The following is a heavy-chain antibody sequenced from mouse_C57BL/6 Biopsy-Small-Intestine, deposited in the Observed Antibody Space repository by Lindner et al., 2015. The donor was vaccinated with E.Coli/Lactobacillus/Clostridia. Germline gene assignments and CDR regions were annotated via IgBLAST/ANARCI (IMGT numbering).Heavy chain of an antibody. Sequence: VQLQESGPGLVAPSQSLSITCTVSGFSLTSYAISWVRQPPGKGLEWLGVIWTGGGTNYNSALKSRLSISKDNSKSQVFLKMNSLQTDDTARYYCARNWGPYGSSPFDYWGQGTTLTVSS. CDR2: IWTGGGT. CDR1: GFSLTSYA. CDR3: ARNWGPYGSSPFDY. D-gene: IGHD1-1*01. J-gene: IGHJ2*01. V-gene: IGHV2-9-1*01.